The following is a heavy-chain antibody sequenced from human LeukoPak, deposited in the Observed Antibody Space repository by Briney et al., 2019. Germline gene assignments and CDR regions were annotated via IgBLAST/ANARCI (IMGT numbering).Heavy chain of an antibody. J-gene: IGHJ6*02. CDR2: IYHSGST. CDR1: GGSISSGGYY. Sequence: SQTLSLTCTVSGGSISSGGYYWSWIRQPPGKGLEWIGYIYHSGSTYYNPSLKSRVTISVDTSKNQFSLKLSSVTAADTAVYYCARLSGSSLGYYYGMDVWGQGTTVTDSS. CDR3: ARLSGSSLGYYYGMDV. V-gene: IGHV4-30-2*01. D-gene: IGHD1-26*01.